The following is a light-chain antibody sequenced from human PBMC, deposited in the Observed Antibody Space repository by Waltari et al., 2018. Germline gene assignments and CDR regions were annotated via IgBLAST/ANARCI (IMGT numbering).Light chain of an antibody. Sequence: DIQLTHSPSSLSASVGDRVTITCRTRQIINNYFNWFQQKAGKAPQLLIFDASSVQRGVPARFSGSGSGTDFTLTISSLQPEDFATYYCQQSYTSPRTFGQGTKV. CDR1: QIINNY. J-gene: IGKJ1*01. CDR3: QQSYTSPRT. CDR2: DAS. V-gene: IGKV1-39*01.